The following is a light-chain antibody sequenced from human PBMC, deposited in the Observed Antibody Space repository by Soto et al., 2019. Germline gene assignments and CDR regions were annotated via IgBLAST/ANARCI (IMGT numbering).Light chain of an antibody. J-gene: IGLJ1*01. CDR2: DVS. Sequence: QSALTQPASVSGSPGQSITISCTGTSSDVDAYNFVSWYQQHPGKAPKLIIYDVSNRPSGVSNRFSGSKSGNTASLTISGLQAEDEADYYCGSYTTSSNYVYGRGTKLTVL. CDR1: SSDVDAYNF. V-gene: IGLV2-14*01. CDR3: GSYTTSSNYV.